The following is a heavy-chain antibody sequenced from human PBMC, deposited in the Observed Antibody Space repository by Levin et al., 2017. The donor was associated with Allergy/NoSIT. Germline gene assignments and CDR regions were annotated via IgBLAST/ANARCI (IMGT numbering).Heavy chain of an antibody. CDR2: IYHSGST. V-gene: IGHV4-30-2*01. Sequence: SQTLSLTCAVSGGSISSGGYSWSWIRQPPGKGLEWIGYIYHSGSTYYNPSLKSRVTISVDRSKNQFSLKLSSVTAADTAVYYCARYTHLGPRGVFFDYWGQGTLVTVSS. CDR3: ARYTHLGPRGVFFDY. D-gene: IGHD2-2*02. J-gene: IGHJ4*02. CDR1: GGSISSGGYS.